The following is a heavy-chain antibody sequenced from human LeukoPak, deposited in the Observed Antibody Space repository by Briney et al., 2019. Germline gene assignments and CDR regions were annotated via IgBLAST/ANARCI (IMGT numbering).Heavy chain of an antibody. CDR1: GDSLSRYY. J-gene: IGHJ6*03. V-gene: IGHV4-34*01. CDR3: ARVRHDPLEYYYYIDV. Sequence: PSETLSLTCAGYGDSLSRYYWTWIRQPPGKGLEGLGEINPSGSPDYNPSLKSRVTISVDTSKNQFSLRLTSVTAADTAVYYCARVRHDPLEYYYYIDVWGKGTTVTGSS. CDR2: INPSGSP. D-gene: IGHD2/OR15-2a*01.